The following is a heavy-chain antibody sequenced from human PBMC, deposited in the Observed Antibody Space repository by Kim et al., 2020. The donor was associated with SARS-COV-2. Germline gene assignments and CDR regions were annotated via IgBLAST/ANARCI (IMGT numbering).Heavy chain of an antibody. V-gene: IGHV4-59*01. J-gene: IGHJ6*02. CDR3: ASSYDSSGYRPMDYYYYYGRDV. D-gene: IGHD3-22*01. CDR1: GGSISSYY. Sequence: SETLSLTCTVSGGSISSYYWSWIRQPPGKGLEWIGYIYYSGSTNYNPSLKSRVTISVDTSKNQFSLKLSSVTAADTAVYYCASSYDSSGYRPMDYYYYYGRDVWGQGTTVTVSS. CDR2: IYYSGST.